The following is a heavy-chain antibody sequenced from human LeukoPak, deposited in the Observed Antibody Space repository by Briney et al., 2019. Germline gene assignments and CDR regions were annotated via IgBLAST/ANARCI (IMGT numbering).Heavy chain of an antibody. CDR1: GFSFSSYW. CDR3: ASSHDSSGND. CDR2: IKYVGSLK. J-gene: IGHJ4*02. V-gene: IGHV3-7*01. D-gene: IGHD3-22*01. Sequence: GGSLRLSCVASGFSFSSYWMAWVRQAPGKGLEWVANIKYVGSLKFYVDSVKGRFTISRDNAKNSPYLEMNSLRADDTAVYFCASSHDSSGNDWGQGTMVTVSS.